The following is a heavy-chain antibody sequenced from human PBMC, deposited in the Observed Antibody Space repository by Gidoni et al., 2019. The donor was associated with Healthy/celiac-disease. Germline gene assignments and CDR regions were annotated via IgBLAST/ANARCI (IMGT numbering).Heavy chain of an antibody. J-gene: IGHJ3*02. Sequence: QVQLVQSGAEVKKPGASVKVSCTASGYTFTSYYMHWVRQAPGKGLEWMGIINPSGGSTSDEQKFQGRVTMTRDTSTSTVYMELSSLRSEDTAVYYCARDLLSAFDIWGQGTMVTVSS. CDR1: GYTFTSYY. CDR3: ARDLLSAFDI. CDR2: INPSGGST. V-gene: IGHV1-46*01.